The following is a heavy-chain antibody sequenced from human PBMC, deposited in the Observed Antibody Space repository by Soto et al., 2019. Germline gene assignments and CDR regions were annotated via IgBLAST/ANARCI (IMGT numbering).Heavy chain of an antibody. CDR3: ARDNYDTSGYYYGYNY. J-gene: IGHJ4*02. CDR1: GGSISGYY. CDR2: IYHSGST. D-gene: IGHD3-22*01. V-gene: IGHV4-34*01. Sequence: ETLSLTCTVSGGSISGYYWSWIRQPPGKGLEWIGEIYHSGSTNYNPSLKSRVTISVDKSKNQFSLKLSSVTAADTAVYYCARDNYDTSGYYYGYNYWGQGTLVTVS.